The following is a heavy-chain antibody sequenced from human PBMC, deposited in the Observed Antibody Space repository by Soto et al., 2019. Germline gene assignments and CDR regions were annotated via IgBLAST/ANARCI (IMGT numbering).Heavy chain of an antibody. V-gene: IGHV4-31*03. D-gene: IGHD7-27*01. CDR3: ARDTGLAPTVWGY. CDR1: GDSIRGGGHY. CDR2: VYHSGST. Sequence: QVQLQESGPGLVKPSQTLSLTCIVSGDSIRGGGHYWNWIRQFPGKGLEWIGYVYHSGSTHYNPSLRGRLTISIDTSKNQVSLRLISVTAADTALYYCARDTGLAPTVWGYWGHGTQVTVSS. J-gene: IGHJ4*03.